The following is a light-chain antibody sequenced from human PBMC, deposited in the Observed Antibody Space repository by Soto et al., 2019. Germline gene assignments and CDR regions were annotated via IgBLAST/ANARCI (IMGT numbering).Light chain of an antibody. CDR1: SSDVGGYNF. CDR3: WSYAGSNIHYG. V-gene: IGLV2-11*01. CDR2: DVN. Sequence: QSALTQPRSVSGSPGQSVTVTCTGSSSDVGGYNFVSWYLQYPGEAPKLMIYDVNKRPSGFPNRFSGSKYGNMDSLTISGLQAEDEAEYYCWSYAGSNIHYGLRTGTKVTVL. J-gene: IGLJ1*01.